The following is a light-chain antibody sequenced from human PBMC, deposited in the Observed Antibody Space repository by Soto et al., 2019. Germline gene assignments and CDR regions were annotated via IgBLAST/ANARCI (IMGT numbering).Light chain of an antibody. Sequence: AIQLTQSPSSLSASVGDRVTITCRASQAIRSALGWYQQKPGKVPKLLIYAASTLQSGVPSRFSGSGFGTGFTLTISRLQPEDFATYYCLLDFGYFWAFGQGTKV. J-gene: IGKJ1*01. V-gene: IGKV1-6*01. CDR2: AAS. CDR1: QAIRSA. CDR3: LLDFGYFWA.